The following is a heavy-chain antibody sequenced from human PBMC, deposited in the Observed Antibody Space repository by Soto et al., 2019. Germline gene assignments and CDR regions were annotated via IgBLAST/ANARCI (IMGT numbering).Heavy chain of an antibody. CDR1: GYTFTGYY. V-gene: IGHV1-2*02. CDR2: INPNSGGT. Sequence: VASVKVSCKASGYTFTGYYMHWVRQAPGQGLEWMGWINPNSGGTNYAQKFQGRVTMTRDTSISTAYMELSRLRSDDTAVYYCARDDTVLYDFWSGCHLYYYYYGMDVWGQGTTVTVSS. D-gene: IGHD3-3*01. CDR3: ARDDTVLYDFWSGCHLYYYYYGMDV. J-gene: IGHJ6*02.